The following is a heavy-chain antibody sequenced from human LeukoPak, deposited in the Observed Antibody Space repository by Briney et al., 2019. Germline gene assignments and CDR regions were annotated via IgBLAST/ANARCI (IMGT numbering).Heavy chain of an antibody. CDR3: ARRVRYFDSLSSDYYYYMDV. V-gene: IGHV4-34*01. CDR2: INHSGST. J-gene: IGHJ6*03. CDR1: GGSFSGYY. Sequence: SETLSLTCAIYGGSFSGYYWSWIRQPPGKGLEWIGEINHSGSTNYNPSLKSRVTISVDTSKNQFSLKLSSVTAADTAVYYCARRVRYFDSLSSDYYYYMDVWGKGTTVTVSS. D-gene: IGHD3-9*01.